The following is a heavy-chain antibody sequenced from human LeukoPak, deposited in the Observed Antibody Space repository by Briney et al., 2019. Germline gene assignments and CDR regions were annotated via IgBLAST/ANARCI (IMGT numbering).Heavy chain of an antibody. CDR2: IYHSGST. Sequence: SSETLSLTCAVSGYSISSGYYWGWIRPPPGKGLEWIGSIYHSGSTYYNPSLKSRVTISVDTSKNQFSLKLSSVTAADTAVYFCARQLPTAAADTRGYFDYWGQGTVVTVSS. CDR3: ARQLPTAAADTRGYFDY. J-gene: IGHJ4*02. CDR1: GYSISSGYY. V-gene: IGHV4-38-2*01. D-gene: IGHD6-25*01.